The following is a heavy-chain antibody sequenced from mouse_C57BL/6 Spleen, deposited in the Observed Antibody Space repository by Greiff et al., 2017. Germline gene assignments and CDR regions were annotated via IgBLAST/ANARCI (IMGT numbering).Heavy chain of an antibody. J-gene: IGHJ4*01. D-gene: IGHD1-1*01. CDR1: GFTFSDYG. CDR2: ISSGSSTI. Sequence: EVKLVESGGGLVKPGGSLKLSCAASGFTFSDYGLHWVRQAPEKGLEWVAYISSGSSTIYYADTVKGRFTISRDNAKNTLFLQMTSLRSEDTAMYYCARGGYYYPYYAMDYWGQGTSVTVSS. V-gene: IGHV5-17*01. CDR3: ARGGYYYPYYAMDY.